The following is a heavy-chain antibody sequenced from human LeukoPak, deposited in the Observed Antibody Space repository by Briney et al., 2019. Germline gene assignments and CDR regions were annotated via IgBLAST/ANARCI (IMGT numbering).Heavy chain of an antibody. Sequence: GASVNVSCKASGYTFTSYGISWVRQAPGQGLEWMGWISTYNGNTHYAQKLQGRVTMTTDTSTSTAYMELRSLRSDDTAVYYCASSSLAVAGSVFDYWGQGTLVTVSS. J-gene: IGHJ4*02. CDR2: ISTYNGNT. D-gene: IGHD6-19*01. V-gene: IGHV1-18*01. CDR3: ASSSLAVAGSVFDY. CDR1: GYTFTSYG.